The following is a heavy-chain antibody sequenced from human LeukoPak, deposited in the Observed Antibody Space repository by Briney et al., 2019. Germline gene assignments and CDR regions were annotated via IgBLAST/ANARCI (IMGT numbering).Heavy chain of an antibody. J-gene: IGHJ6*01. CDR2: INPNGGGT. Sequence: ASVKVSCKASGYTFTSYCMHWVRQAPGQGLEWMGIINPNGGGTGYAQKFRGRITMTRDTSMSTVYMELSSLRSEDTAVYFCARLREMSTRRSDMDVWGQGTTVTVSS. V-gene: IGHV1-46*01. CDR3: ARLREMSTRRSDMDV. D-gene: IGHD5-24*01. CDR1: GYTFTSYC.